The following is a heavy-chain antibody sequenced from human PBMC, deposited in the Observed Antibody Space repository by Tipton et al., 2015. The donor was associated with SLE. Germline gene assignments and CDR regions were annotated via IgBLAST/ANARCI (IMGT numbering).Heavy chain of an antibody. V-gene: IGHV4-59*12. Sequence: TLSLTCAVYGGSFSGYYWSWIRQPPGKGLEWIGYIYYSGSTNYNPSLKSRVTISVDTSKNQFSLKLSSVTAADTAVYYCARDPLRYFDWLFDGGNAFDIWGQGTMVTVSS. CDR1: GGSFSGYY. D-gene: IGHD3-9*01. CDR2: IYYSGST. J-gene: IGHJ3*02. CDR3: ARDPLRYFDWLFDGGNAFDI.